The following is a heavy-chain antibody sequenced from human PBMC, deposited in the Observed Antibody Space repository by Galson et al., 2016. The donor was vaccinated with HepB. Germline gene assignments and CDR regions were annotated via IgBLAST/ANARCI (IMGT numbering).Heavy chain of an antibody. V-gene: IGHV3-48*01. D-gene: IGHD2-2*01. J-gene: IGHJ3*02. CDR1: GFTFSDYS. Sequence: SLRLSCAASGFTFSDYSMNWVRQAPGKGLEWVSYIASNRRTIYYADSARGRFTISRDNAKNSLYVQMDSLRAEDTAVYFCARERFCSSATCYVGDAFHIGGLGTMVTVSS. CDR3: ARERFCSSATCYVGDAFHI. CDR2: IASNRRTI.